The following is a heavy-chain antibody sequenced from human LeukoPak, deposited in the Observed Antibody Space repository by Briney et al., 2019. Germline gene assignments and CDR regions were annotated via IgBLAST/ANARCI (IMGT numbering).Heavy chain of an antibody. CDR3: AKVGAVVVVAATED. V-gene: IGHV3-11*01. CDR2: IGSGSGNI. CDR1: GFTFSDYY. Sequence: GGSLRLSCAASGFTFSDYYMSWIRQAPGKGLEWVSSIGSGSGNIYYADSVKGRFTISRDNAKISLYLHMNSLRAEDTAVYYCAKVGAVVVVAATEDWGQGTLVTVSS. D-gene: IGHD2-15*01. J-gene: IGHJ4*02.